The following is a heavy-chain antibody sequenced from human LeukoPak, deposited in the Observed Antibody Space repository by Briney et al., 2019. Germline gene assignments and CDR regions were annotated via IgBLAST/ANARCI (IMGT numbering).Heavy chain of an antibody. CDR3: AKVRTYFYHGLDV. CDR2: ISASTSAT. Sequence: GGSLRLFCAASGFTLNSSPMTWFRQSPGKGLEWVSGISASTSATYYADSVKGRFTIYRENSKDTVFLQMNSLRAEDTAVYYCAKVRTYFYHGLDVWGQGTTVTVSS. D-gene: IGHD3-10*01. V-gene: IGHV3-23*01. CDR1: GFTLNSSP. J-gene: IGHJ6*02.